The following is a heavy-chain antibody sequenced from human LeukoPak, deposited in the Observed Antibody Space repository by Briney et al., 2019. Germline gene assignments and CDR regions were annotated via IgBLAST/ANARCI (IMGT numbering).Heavy chain of an antibody. V-gene: IGHV4-61*05. CDR1: GGSISSSSYY. D-gene: IGHD2-15*01. CDR3: ARRRFCSGGSCYSDEYYFDY. J-gene: IGHJ4*02. CDR2: IYYSGST. Sequence: SETLSLTCTVSGGSISSSSYYWSWIRQPPGKGLEWIGYIYYSGSTKYNPSLKNRVTISVDTSKNQFSLKLSSVTGADTAVYYCARRRFCSGGSCYSDEYYFDYWGQGTLVTVSS.